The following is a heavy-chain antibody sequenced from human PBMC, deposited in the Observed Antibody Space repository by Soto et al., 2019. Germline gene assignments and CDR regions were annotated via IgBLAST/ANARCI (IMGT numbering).Heavy chain of an antibody. CDR1: GFAFNDYA. CDR3: AKDAVGSHYFYYMDV. Sequence: DVQLVESGGGLVQPGRSLRLSCAASGFAFNDYAMHWVRQAPGKGLEWVAGISWHSANIAYADSVKGRFTISRDNAKNSLYLQMNSLRSEYTAFYYCAKDAVGSHYFYYMDVWGKGTAVTVSS. CDR2: ISWHSANI. D-gene: IGHD3-10*01. V-gene: IGHV3-9*01. J-gene: IGHJ6*03.